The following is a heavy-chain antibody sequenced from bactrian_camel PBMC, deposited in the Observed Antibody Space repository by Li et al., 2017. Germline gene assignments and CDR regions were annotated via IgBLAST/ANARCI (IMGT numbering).Heavy chain of an antibody. D-gene: IGHD3*01. Sequence: VQLVESGGGLVQPGGSLRLSCVASGFAFSAYAMTWVRQAPGKEREWVASIDNLAASTYTDAVKGRFTISLDNAKTTAYLQMNSLKPEDTAMYYCAVDIFPPFGCRQQSEMYDHWGQGTQVTVS. V-gene: IGHV3S40*01. CDR3: AVDIFPPFGCRQQSEMYDH. J-gene: IGHJ4*01. CDR2: IDNLAAST. CDR1: GFAFSAYA.